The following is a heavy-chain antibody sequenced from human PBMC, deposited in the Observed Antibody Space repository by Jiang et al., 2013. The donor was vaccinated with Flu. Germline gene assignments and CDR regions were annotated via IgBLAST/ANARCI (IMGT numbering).Heavy chain of an antibody. J-gene: IGHJ6*02. CDR3: AREVVVVPAASGYYYYGMDV. Sequence: QTLSLTCAISGDSVSSNSAAWNWIRQSPSRGLEWLGRTYYRSKWYNDYAVSVKSRITINPDTSKNQFSLQLNSVTPEDTAVYYCAREVVVVPAASGYYYYGMDVWGQGTTVTVSS. D-gene: IGHD2-2*01. CDR1: GDSVSSNSAA. CDR2: TYYRSKWYN. V-gene: IGHV6-1*01.